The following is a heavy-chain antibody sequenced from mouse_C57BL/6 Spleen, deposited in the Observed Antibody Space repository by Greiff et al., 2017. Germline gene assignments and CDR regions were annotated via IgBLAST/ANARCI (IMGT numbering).Heavy chain of an antibody. V-gene: IGHV1-15*01. CDR1: GYTFTDYE. CDR2: IDPETGGT. CDR3: TRHGEYYGSSYGDY. Sequence: QVQLQQSGAELVRPGASVTLSCKASGYTFTDYEMHWVKQTPVHGLEWIGAIDPETGGTAYNQKFKGKAILTADKSSSTAYMELRSLTSEDSAVYYCTRHGEYYGSSYGDYWGQGTTLTVSS. J-gene: IGHJ2*01. D-gene: IGHD1-1*01.